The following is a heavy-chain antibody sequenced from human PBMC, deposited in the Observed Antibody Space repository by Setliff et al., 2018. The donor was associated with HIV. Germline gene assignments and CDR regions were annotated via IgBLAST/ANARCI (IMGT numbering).Heavy chain of an antibody. CDR3: ARYHIGGIQYFQH. CDR2: IYHTGGT. V-gene: IGHV4-30-4*01. CDR1: GASISTGEYY. Sequence: PSETLSLTCSVSGASISTGEYYWSWVRQYPGRGLEWIGYIYHTGGTSYNPSLRSRLSVSLDTSRNQFSLKLTSVTAADTAIYYCARYHIGGIQYFQHWGQVALVTVSS. D-gene: IGHD2-21*01. J-gene: IGHJ1*01.